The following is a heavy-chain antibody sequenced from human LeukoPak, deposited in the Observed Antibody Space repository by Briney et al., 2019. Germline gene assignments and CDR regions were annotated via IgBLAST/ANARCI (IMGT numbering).Heavy chain of an antibody. V-gene: IGHV3-48*03. J-gene: IGHJ1*01. CDR1: GFTFSSYE. CDR2: ISSSGSTT. CDR3: ARDRRNYYDSSGYHHAEFFHH. Sequence: PGGSLRLSCAASGFTFSSYEMNWVRQAPGKGLEWVSYISSSGSTTYHADSVKGRFTISRDNAKNSVYLQMNSLRAEDTAVYYCARDRRNYYDSSGYHHAEFFHHWGQGTLVTVSS. D-gene: IGHD3-22*01.